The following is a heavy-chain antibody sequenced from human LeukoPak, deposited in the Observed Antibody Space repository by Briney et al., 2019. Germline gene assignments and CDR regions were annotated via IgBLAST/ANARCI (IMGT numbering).Heavy chain of an antibody. J-gene: IGHJ4*02. CDR2: ISGSSSYI. CDR1: EFTFSSYS. Sequence: GWSLRLSCAASEFTFSSYSMNWVRQAPGKGLEWVSSISGSSSYIYYADSVKGRFAISRDNAKNSLFLHMNSLRAEDTAVYYCAREGYSGTLDYWGQGTLVTVSS. CDR3: AREGYSGTLDY. D-gene: IGHD1-26*01. V-gene: IGHV3-21*01.